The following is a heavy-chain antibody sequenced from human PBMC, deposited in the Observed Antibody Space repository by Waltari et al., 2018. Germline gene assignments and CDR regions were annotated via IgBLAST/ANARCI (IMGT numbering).Heavy chain of an antibody. D-gene: IGHD1-26*01. CDR1: GGSFGSGVYD. Sequence: VTLQESGPGLVTRSQTLFFTGPVSGGSFGSGVYDWCWIRQPPGKGLEGLGYIYYSGIPYYNPSLKSRVTISVDTSKNQFSLKLSSVTAADAAVYYCARVVGATHNYYYYYMDVWGKGTMVTVSS. CDR2: IYYSGIP. CDR3: ARVVGATHNYYYYYMDV. V-gene: IGHV4-30-4*08. J-gene: IGHJ6*03.